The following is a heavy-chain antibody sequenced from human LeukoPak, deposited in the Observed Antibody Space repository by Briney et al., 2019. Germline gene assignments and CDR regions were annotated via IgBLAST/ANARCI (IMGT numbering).Heavy chain of an antibody. CDR3: ARHGITMIVVANDAFDI. Sequence: SETLSLTCTVSGGSIGSSSYYWGWIRQPPGKGLEWIGSIYYSGSTYYNPSLKSRVTISVDTSKNQFSLKLSSVTAADTAVYYCARHGITMIVVANDAFDIWGQGTMVTVSS. J-gene: IGHJ3*02. V-gene: IGHV4-39*01. D-gene: IGHD3-22*01. CDR2: IYYSGST. CDR1: GGSIGSSSYY.